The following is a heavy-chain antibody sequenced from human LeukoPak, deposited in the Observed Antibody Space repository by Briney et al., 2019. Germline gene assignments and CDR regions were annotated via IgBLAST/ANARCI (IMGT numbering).Heavy chain of an antibody. CDR2: IGGSNGIT. J-gene: IGHJ4*02. CDR3: ARNENSGWGYFDY. Sequence: GGSLRLSCAASRFTFNSYAMSWVRQAPGKGLEWVSVIGGSNGITFYVGSVKGRFTTSRDNSKDTLYLQMNSLRAEDTAVYYCARNENSGWGYFDYWGQGTLVTVSS. V-gene: IGHV3-23*01. CDR1: RFTFNSYA. D-gene: IGHD5-12*01.